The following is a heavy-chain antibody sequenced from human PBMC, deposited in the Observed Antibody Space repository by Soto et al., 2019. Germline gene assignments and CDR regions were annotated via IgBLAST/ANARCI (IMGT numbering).Heavy chain of an antibody. Sequence: QVQLQESGPGLVKPSQTLSLTCTVSGGSISSGGYYWSWISQHPGKGLECIGYIYYSGSTYYNPSLKSRVTISVDTSKNQFSLKLSSVTAADTAVSYCARQGELSSGYYWYFDLWGRGTLVTVSS. D-gene: IGHD3-22*01. CDR1: GGSISSGGYY. V-gene: IGHV4-31*03. CDR3: ARQGELSSGYYWYFDL. J-gene: IGHJ2*01. CDR2: IYYSGST.